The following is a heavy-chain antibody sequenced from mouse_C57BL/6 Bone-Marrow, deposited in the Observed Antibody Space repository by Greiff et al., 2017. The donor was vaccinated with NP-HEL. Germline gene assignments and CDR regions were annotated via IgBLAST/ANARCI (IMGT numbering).Heavy chain of an antibody. CDR2: IYPRSGNT. Sequence: QVQLQQSGAELARPGASVKLSCKASGYTFTSYGISWVKQRTGQGLEWIGEIYPRSGNTYYNGKFKGKATLTADKSSSTAYMELRSLTSEDSAVYFCARMEYYGSSSYWYFDVWGTGTTVTVSS. D-gene: IGHD1-1*01. CDR1: GYTFTSYG. CDR3: ARMEYYGSSSYWYFDV. J-gene: IGHJ1*03. V-gene: IGHV1-81*01.